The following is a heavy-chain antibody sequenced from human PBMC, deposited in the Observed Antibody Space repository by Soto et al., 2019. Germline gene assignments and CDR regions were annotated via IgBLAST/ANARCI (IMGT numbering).Heavy chain of an antibody. V-gene: IGHV1-8*01. D-gene: IGHD3-3*01. J-gene: IGHJ5*02. CDR2: MNPNSGNT. CDR3: ARGSYTYYDFWSGYRQNNWFDP. Sequence: GASVKVSCKASGYTFTSYDINCVRQATGQGLEWMGWMNPNSGNTGYAQKFQGRVTMTRNTSISTAYMELSSLRSEDTAVYYCARGSYTYYDFWSGYRQNNWFDPWGQGTLVTVSS. CDR1: GYTFTSYD.